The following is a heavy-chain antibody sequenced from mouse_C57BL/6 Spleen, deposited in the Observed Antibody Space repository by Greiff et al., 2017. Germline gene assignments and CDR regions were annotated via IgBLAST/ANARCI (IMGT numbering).Heavy chain of an antibody. D-gene: IGHD1-1*01. Sequence: EVQLVESEGGLVQPGSSMKLSCTASGFTFSDYYMAWVRQVPEKGLEWVANINYDGSSTYYLDSLKSRFIISRDNAKIILYLQMSSLKSEDTATXYCARSPYYYGSPGYFDVWGTGTTVTVSS. V-gene: IGHV5-16*01. CDR1: GFTFSDYY. CDR3: ARSPYYYGSPGYFDV. J-gene: IGHJ1*03. CDR2: INYDGSST.